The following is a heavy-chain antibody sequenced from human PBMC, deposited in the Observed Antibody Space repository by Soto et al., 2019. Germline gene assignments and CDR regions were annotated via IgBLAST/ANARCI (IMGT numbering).Heavy chain of an antibody. CDR2: IYYSGST. V-gene: IGHV4-31*03. CDR3: ARVPYYDFWSGYPRAPHFDY. Sequence: TLSLTCTVSGGSISSGGYYWSWIRQHPGKGLEWIGYIYYSGSTYYNPSLKSRVTISVDTSKNQFSLKLSSVTAADTAVYYCARVPYYDFWSGYPRAPHFDYWGQGTLVTVSS. CDR1: GGSISSGGYY. D-gene: IGHD3-3*01. J-gene: IGHJ4*02.